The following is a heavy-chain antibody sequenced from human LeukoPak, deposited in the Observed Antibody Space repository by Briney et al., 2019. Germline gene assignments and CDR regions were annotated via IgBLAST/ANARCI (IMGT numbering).Heavy chain of an antibody. V-gene: IGHV1-18*04. CDR3: ARDAREELLWFGEFFP. CDR1: GYTFNSYG. J-gene: IGHJ5*02. D-gene: IGHD3-10*01. CDR2: ISGYNGNT. Sequence: ASVKVSCKASGYTFNSYGISWVRQAPGQGLEWMGWISGYNGNTKYAQKFQGRVTMTTDTSTTTVYMELRSLRSDDTAVYYCARDAREELLWFGEFFPWGQGTLVTVSS.